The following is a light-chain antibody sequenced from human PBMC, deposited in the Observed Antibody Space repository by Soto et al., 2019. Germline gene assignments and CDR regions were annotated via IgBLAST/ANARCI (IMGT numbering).Light chain of an antibody. CDR1: QSFRGL. CDR2: GAS. V-gene: IGKV3-20*01. CDR3: QLYGSSTWT. Sequence: EVVLTQSPVTLSLSPGERATLSCRASQSFRGLLAWYQQKPGQAPRLLIYGASSRATGTPDRFSGRGSGADFTLTISRLEPEDFAVYYCQLYGSSTWTFGQGTKLDIK. J-gene: IGKJ1*01.